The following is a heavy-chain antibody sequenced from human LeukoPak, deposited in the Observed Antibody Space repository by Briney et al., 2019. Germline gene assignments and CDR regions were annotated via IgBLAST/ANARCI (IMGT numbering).Heavy chain of an antibody. CDR3: ARGGGADYYDSSGYSPHFDY. J-gene: IGHJ4*02. CDR2: INPNSGGT. Sequence: GASVKVSCKASGYTFTGYYMHWVRQAPGQGLEWMGWINPNSGGTNYAQKFQGRVTMTRDTSISTAYMELSSLRSEDTAVYYCARGGGADYYDSSGYSPHFDYWGQGTLVTVSS. D-gene: IGHD3-22*01. V-gene: IGHV1-2*02. CDR1: GYTFTGYY.